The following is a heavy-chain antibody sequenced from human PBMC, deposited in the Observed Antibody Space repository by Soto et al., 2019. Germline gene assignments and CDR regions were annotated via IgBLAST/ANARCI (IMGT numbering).Heavy chain of an antibody. CDR2: INPNSGGT. CDR1: GYTFTGYY. Sequence: ASVKVSFKASGYTFTGYYMHWLRQAPGQGLEWMGWINPNSGGTNYAQKFQGRVTMTRDTPISTAYMELSRLRSDDTAVYYCARPTHLAELKNWGQGTLVTVSS. D-gene: IGHD1-7*01. CDR3: ARPTHLAELKN. J-gene: IGHJ4*02. V-gene: IGHV1-2*02.